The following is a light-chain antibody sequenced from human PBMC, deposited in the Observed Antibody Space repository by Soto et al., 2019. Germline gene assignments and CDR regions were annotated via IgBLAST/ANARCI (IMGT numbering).Light chain of an antibody. CDR3: QHYSTWLWT. J-gene: IGKJ1*01. V-gene: IGKV3-15*01. Sequence: EIVMTQSPATLSVSPGERATLSCRASQSVDSKLAWYQQKPGQGPRLLIYGASSRATGIPGRFSGSWSGTEFALTISSLQSEDFAVYYCQHYSTWLWTFGQGTKVEIK. CDR2: GAS. CDR1: QSVDSK.